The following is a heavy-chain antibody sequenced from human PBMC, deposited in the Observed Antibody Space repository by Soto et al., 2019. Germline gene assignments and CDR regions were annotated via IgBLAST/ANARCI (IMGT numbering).Heavy chain of an antibody. CDR2: IYYSGST. CDR1: GGSISSYY. D-gene: IGHD6-6*01. CDR3: GRLSHAGAARPFRDYYYMDV. J-gene: IGHJ6*03. V-gene: IGHV4-59*08. Sequence: PSETLSLTCTVSGGSISSYYRSWIRQPPGKGLEWIGYIYYSGSTNYNPSLKSRVTISVDTSKNQFSLKLSSVTAADTAVYYCGRLSHAGAARPFRDYYYMDVWGKGTTVTVSS.